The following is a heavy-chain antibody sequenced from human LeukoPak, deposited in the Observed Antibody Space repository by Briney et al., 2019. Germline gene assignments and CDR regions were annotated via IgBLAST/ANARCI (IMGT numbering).Heavy chain of an antibody. CDR3: ARDGDCSSTSCYYFDY. Sequence: GGSLRLSSAASGFTFDDYGMSWVRQAPGKGLEWVSGTNWNGGSTGYADSVKGRFTISRDNAKNSLYLQMNSLRAEDTALYYCARDGDCSSTSCYYFDYWGQGTLVTVSS. CDR1: GFTFDDYG. V-gene: IGHV3-20*04. J-gene: IGHJ4*02. CDR2: TNWNGGST. D-gene: IGHD2-2*01.